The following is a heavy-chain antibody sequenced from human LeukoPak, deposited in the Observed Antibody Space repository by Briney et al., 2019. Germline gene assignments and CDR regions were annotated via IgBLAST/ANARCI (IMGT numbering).Heavy chain of an antibody. Sequence: ASVKVSCKASGYTFTSYGISWVRQAPGQGLEWMGWISAYNGNTNYAQKLQGRVTMTTDTSTSTAYMELSSLRSEDTAVYYCATAPLFDYGDYFDYWGQGTLVTVSS. V-gene: IGHV1-18*01. D-gene: IGHD4-17*01. CDR2: ISAYNGNT. J-gene: IGHJ4*02. CDR3: ATAPLFDYGDYFDY. CDR1: GYTFTSYG.